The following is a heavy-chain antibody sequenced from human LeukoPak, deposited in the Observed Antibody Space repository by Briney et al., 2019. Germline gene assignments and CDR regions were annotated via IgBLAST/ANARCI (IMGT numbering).Heavy chain of an antibody. CDR1: GFTFSSYA. Sequence: GGSLRLSCAASGFTFSSYAMHWVRQAPGKGLEWVAVISYDGSNKYYADSVKGRFTTSRDNSKNTLYLQMNSLRAEDTAVYYCARANMVRGVINYWGQGTLVTVSS. J-gene: IGHJ4*02. D-gene: IGHD3-10*01. V-gene: IGHV3-30*04. CDR3: ARANMVRGVINY. CDR2: ISYDGSNK.